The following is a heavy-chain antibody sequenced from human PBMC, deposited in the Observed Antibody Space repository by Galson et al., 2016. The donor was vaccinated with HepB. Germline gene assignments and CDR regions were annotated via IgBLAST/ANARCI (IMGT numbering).Heavy chain of an antibody. CDR1: GFSLSTSGMC. Sequence: PALVKPTQTLTLTCTFSGFSLSTSGMCVSWIRQPPGKALEWLARIDWDDDKYYSTSLKTRLTISKDTSKNQVVLTMTNMDPVDTATYYCARIISSWPHDAFDIWGQGTMVTVSS. CDR3: ARIISSWPHDAFDI. CDR2: IDWDDDK. D-gene: IGHD6-13*01. V-gene: IGHV2-70*11. J-gene: IGHJ3*02.